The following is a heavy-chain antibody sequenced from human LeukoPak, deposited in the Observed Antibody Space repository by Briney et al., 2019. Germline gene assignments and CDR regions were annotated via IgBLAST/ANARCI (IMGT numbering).Heavy chain of an antibody. J-gene: IGHJ4*02. CDR1: GYTFTGYY. D-gene: IGHD3-22*01. Sequence: ASVKVSCKASGYTFTGYYMHWVRQAPGQGLEWMGWMNPNSGNTGYAQKFQGRVTMTRNTSISTAYMELSSLRSEDTAVYYCARGNYYDSSGYYLNWGQGTLVTVSS. CDR2: MNPNSGNT. V-gene: IGHV1-8*02. CDR3: ARGNYYDSSGYYLN.